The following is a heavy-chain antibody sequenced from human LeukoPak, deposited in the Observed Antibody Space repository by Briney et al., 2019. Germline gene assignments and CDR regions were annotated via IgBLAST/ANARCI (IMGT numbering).Heavy chain of an antibody. CDR1: GFTFSSYG. D-gene: IGHD3-10*01. CDR3: ARVPKAVGYAFDI. Sequence: AGGSLRLSCAASGFTFSSYGMHWVRQAPGKGLEGVAVIWYDGSNKYYVDSVKGRFTISRDNSKNTLYLQMNSLRAEDTAVYYCARVPKAVGYAFDIWGQGTMVTVSS. J-gene: IGHJ3*02. V-gene: IGHV3-33*01. CDR2: IWYDGSNK.